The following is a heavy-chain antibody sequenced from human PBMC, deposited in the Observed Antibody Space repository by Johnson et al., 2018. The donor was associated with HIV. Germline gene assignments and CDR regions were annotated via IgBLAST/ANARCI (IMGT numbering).Heavy chain of an antibody. J-gene: IGHJ3*02. V-gene: IGHV3-9*01. CDR2: IIWNRGTV. Sequence: VQLVESGGGLVQPGRSRRLSCPPLHFTLEDFAMNWVGQAPGTGLEWVPGIIWNRGTVAFAASCLGRFTITSDNAKKSLYLQMNSLRTEDTAFYYCAKDIHGGTPGGLQPHDALDIWGQGTMVTVSS. CDR1: HFTLEDFA. CDR3: AKDIHGGTPGGLQPHDALDI. D-gene: IGHD4-23*01.